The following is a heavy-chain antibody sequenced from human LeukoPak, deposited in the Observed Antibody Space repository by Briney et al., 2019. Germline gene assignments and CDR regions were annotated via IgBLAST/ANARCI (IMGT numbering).Heavy chain of an antibody. CDR3: ARSEEQLVYYYYYMDV. Sequence: GASVKVSCKASGGTFSSYAISWVRQAPGQGLEWMGGIIPIFGTANYAQKFQGRATITADKSTSTAYMELSSLRSEDTAVYYCARSEEQLVYYYYYMDVWGKGTTVTVSS. CDR2: IIPIFGTA. CDR1: GGTFSSYA. D-gene: IGHD6-6*01. V-gene: IGHV1-69*06. J-gene: IGHJ6*03.